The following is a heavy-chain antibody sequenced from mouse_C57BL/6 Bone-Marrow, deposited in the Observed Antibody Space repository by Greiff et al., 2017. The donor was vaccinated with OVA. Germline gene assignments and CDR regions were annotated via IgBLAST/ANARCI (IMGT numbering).Heavy chain of an antibody. CDR1: GYTFTSYG. CDR3: ARSTAQATGDY. CDR2: ISPRSGNT. V-gene: IGHV1-81*01. D-gene: IGHD3-2*02. J-gene: IGHJ2*01. Sequence: VKLMESGAELARPGASVKLSCKASGYTFTSYGISWVKQRTGQGLEWIGEISPRSGNTYYNEKFKGKATLTADKSSSTAYMELRSLTSEDSAVYFCARSTAQATGDYWGQGTTLTVSS.